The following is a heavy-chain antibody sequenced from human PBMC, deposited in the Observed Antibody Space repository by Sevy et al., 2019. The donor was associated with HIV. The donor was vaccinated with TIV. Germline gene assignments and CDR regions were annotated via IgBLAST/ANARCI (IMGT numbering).Heavy chain of an antibody. CDR2: MFYTGST. D-gene: IGHD1-26*01. Sequence: SETLSLTCTVSGGSVTSDSYYWTWIRQPPGKGLECLGYMFYTGSTNYNPSLMSRVTISVDTSKNQFSLKLSSVTAADTAVYYCVRMGGLTDYGMDVWGQGTTVTVSS. CDR1: GGSVTSDSYY. V-gene: IGHV4-61*01. CDR3: VRMGGLTDYGMDV. J-gene: IGHJ6*02.